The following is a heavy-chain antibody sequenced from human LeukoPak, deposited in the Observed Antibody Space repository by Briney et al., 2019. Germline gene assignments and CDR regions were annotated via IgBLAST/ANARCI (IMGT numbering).Heavy chain of an antibody. J-gene: IGHJ3*02. CDR3: AKDIGYSSSSGGAFDI. Sequence: GGSLRLSCAASGFTFSSYSMNWVRQAPGKGLEWVSSISSSSSYIYYADSVKGRFTISRDNAKNSLYLQMNSLRAEDMALYYCAKDIGYSSSSGGAFDIWGQGTMVTVSS. CDR1: GFTFSSYS. V-gene: IGHV3-21*04. CDR2: ISSSSSYI. D-gene: IGHD6-6*01.